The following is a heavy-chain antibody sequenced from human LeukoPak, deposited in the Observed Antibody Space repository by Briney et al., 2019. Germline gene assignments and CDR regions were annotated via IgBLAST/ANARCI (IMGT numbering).Heavy chain of an antibody. CDR3: ARVSGGGSGGYELDY. Sequence: PGGSLRLSCAASGFTFSSYSMNWVRQAPGKGLEWVSSISSSSSYIYYADSVKGRFTISRDSAKNSPYLQMNSLRAEDTAVYYCARVSGGGSGGYELDYWGQGTLVTVSS. J-gene: IGHJ4*02. CDR1: GFTFSSYS. V-gene: IGHV3-21*01. D-gene: IGHD5-12*01. CDR2: ISSSSSYI.